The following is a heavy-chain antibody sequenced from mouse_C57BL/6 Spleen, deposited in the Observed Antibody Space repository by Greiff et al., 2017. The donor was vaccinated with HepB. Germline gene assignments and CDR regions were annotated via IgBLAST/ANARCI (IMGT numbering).Heavy chain of an antibody. D-gene: IGHD1-1*01. CDR3: ARYGSRNWYFDV. CDR1: GYSFTGYY. J-gene: IGHJ1*03. Sequence: VQLQQSGPELVKPGASVKISCKASGYSFTGYYMNWVKQSPEKSLEWIGEINPSTGGTTYNQKFKAKATLTVDKSSSTAYMQLKSLTSEDSAVYYCARYGSRNWYFDVWGTGTTVTVSS. CDR2: INPSTGGT. V-gene: IGHV1-42*01.